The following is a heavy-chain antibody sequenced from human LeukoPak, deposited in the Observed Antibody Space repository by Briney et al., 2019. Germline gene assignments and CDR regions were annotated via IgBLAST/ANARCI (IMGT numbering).Heavy chain of an antibody. Sequence: PGGSLRLSCAASAFSFNNYAMHWVRQAPGKGLEWVAFISYDGSNKYYADSVKGRFTISRDNPKNTLYLQMSSLRAEDTAVYYCARDWSLGPNDAFDIGGQGTMVTVSS. CDR3: ARDWSLGPNDAFDI. CDR1: AFSFNNYA. D-gene: IGHD3-16*01. CDR2: ISYDGSNK. J-gene: IGHJ3*02. V-gene: IGHV3-30-3*01.